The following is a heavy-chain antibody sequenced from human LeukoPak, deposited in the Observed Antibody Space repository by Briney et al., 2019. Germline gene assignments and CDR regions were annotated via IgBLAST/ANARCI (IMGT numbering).Heavy chain of an antibody. J-gene: IGHJ4*02. CDR1: GFTFSSYA. Sequence: PGGSLRLSCAACGFTFSSYAMSLVRQAPGKGLEWVSAISGSGGSTYYADSVKGRFTISRDNSKNTLYLQMNSLRAEDTAVYYCAKGQSSGWYGGFDYWGQGTLVTVSS. CDR2: ISGSGGST. D-gene: IGHD6-19*01. CDR3: AKGQSSGWYGGFDY. V-gene: IGHV3-23*01.